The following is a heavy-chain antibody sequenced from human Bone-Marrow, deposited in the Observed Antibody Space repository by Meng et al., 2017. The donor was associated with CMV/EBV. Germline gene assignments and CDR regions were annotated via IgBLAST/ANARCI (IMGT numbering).Heavy chain of an antibody. CDR1: GFTFSSYA. CDR2: ISGSGGST. D-gene: IGHD1-1*01. J-gene: IGHJ5*02. V-gene: IGHV3-23*01. CDR3: AKIEYDTYNWFAP. Sequence: GESLKISCAASGFTFSSYAMSWVRQAPGKGLEWVSAISGSGGSTYYADSVKGRFTISRDNSKNTLYLQMNSLRAEDTAVYYCAKIEYDTYNWFAPWGQGTRVTGSS.